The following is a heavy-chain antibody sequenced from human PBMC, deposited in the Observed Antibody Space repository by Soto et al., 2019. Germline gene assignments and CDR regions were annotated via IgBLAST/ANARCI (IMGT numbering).Heavy chain of an antibody. V-gene: IGHV1-18*04. CDR1: GYTFTSYG. Sequence: QVQLVQSGAEVKKPGASVKVSCKASGYTFTSYGISWVRHAPGQGLEWMGWISAYNGNTNYAQKLQGRVTMTTDTSTSTAYMELRSLRSDDTAVYYCARDVWGQLVSPPFDYWGQGTLVTVSS. CDR3: ARDVWGQLVSPPFDY. CDR2: ISAYNGNT. D-gene: IGHD6-6*01. J-gene: IGHJ4*02.